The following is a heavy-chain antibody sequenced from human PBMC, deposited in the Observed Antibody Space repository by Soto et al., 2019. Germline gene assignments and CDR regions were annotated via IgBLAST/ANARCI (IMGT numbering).Heavy chain of an antibody. D-gene: IGHD1-1*01. CDR2: IYYSGST. CDR3: ARGNPVPLDY. Sequence: PSEALSLTCTVSGGSISSYYWSWIRQPPGKGLEWIGYIYYSGSTNYNPSLKSRVTISVDTSKNQFSLKLSSVTAADTAVYYCARGNPVPLDYWGQGTLVTVFS. J-gene: IGHJ4*02. V-gene: IGHV4-59*08. CDR1: GGSISSYY.